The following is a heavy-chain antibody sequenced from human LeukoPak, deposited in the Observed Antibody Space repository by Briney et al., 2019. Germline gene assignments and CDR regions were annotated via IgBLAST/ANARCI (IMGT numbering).Heavy chain of an antibody. D-gene: IGHD3-22*01. CDR3: ARVLYYYDSSGYYYLPY. CDR2: MNPNSGNT. J-gene: IGHJ4*02. CDR1: GYTFTSYD. Sequence: ASVKVSCKASGYTFTSYDINWVRQATGQGLEWMGWMNPNSGNTGYAQKFQGRVTMTRNTSISTAYMEPSSLRSEDTAVYYCARVLYYYDSSGYYYLPYWGQGTLVTVSS. V-gene: IGHV1-8*01.